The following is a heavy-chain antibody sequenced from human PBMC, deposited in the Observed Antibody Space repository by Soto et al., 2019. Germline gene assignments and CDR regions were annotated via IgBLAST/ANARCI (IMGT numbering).Heavy chain of an antibody. CDR1: GGSISSYY. CDR2: IYYSGRT. CDR3: ARQRTTVVTQAYFDH. Sequence: SETLSLTCTVSGGSISSYYWGWIRQPPGKGLEWIGSIYYSGRTYYNPSFKSRVTISIDTSKNQFSLKLCSVTATDTAVYYCARQRTTVVTQAYFDHWGQGALVTVSS. J-gene: IGHJ4*02. D-gene: IGHD2-21*02. V-gene: IGHV4-39*01.